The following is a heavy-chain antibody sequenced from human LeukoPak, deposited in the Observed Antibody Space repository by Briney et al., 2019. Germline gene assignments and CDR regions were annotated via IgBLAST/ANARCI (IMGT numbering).Heavy chain of an antibody. Sequence: GGSLRLSCAASGFTFSSYGMSWVRQAPGKGLEWVSAISGSGGSTYYADSVKGRFTISRDNSKNTLYLQMNSLRAEDTAVYYCAKVEWSSSGQEYYFDYWGQGTLVTVSS. CDR1: GFTFSSYG. V-gene: IGHV3-23*01. J-gene: IGHJ4*02. D-gene: IGHD3-22*01. CDR3: AKVEWSSSGQEYYFDY. CDR2: ISGSGGST.